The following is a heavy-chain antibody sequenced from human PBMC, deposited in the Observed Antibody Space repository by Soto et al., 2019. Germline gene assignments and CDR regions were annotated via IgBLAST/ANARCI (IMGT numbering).Heavy chain of an antibody. V-gene: IGHV4-4*03. D-gene: IGHD3-16*02. J-gene: IGHJ6*02. Sequence: LETLSLTCAVSGGSISSSNWWSWVRQPPGKGLEWIGEIYHSGSTNYNPSLRSRVTISVDKSKNQFSLKLSSVTAADTAVYYCASGGIFGSSLYYYYGMDVWGQGTTVTVSS. CDR1: GGSISSSNW. CDR2: IYHSGST. CDR3: ASGGIFGSSLYYYYGMDV.